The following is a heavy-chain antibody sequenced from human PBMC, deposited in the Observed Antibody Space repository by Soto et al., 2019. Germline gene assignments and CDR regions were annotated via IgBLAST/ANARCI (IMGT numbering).Heavy chain of an antibody. Sequence: SETLSLTCTVSGGSISSYYWSWIRQPPGKGLEWIGYIYYSGSTNYNPSLKSRVTISVDTSKNQFSLKRSSVTAADTAVYYCARDDFWSGSRGMDVWGQGTTVTVSS. CDR2: IYYSGST. CDR3: ARDDFWSGSRGMDV. J-gene: IGHJ6*02. D-gene: IGHD3-3*01. CDR1: GGSISSYY. V-gene: IGHV4-59*12.